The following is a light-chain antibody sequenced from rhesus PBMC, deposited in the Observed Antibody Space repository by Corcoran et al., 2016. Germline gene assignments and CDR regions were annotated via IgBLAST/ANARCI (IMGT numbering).Light chain of an antibody. CDR2: KAY. CDR3: QHGYGTPYS. Sequence: DIQMTQSPSSLSASVGDRVTITCRASENVNNSLNWYQQKPGKAPKHLIYKAYTLQSGVPSRFSVSGSWTDYTVTISGLQPEDVATYYCQHGYGTPYSFGQGTKVEIK. J-gene: IGKJ2*01. V-gene: IGKV1-74*01. CDR1: ENVNNS.